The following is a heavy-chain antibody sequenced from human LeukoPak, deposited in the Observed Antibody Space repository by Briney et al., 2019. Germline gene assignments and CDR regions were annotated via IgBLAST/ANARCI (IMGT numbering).Heavy chain of an antibody. CDR2: IYTSGST. CDR3: ARGKEVDGVSAFAY. Sequence: SETLSLTCTVSGGSISSGNYYWNWLRQSAGKGLEWIGRIYTSGSTNYNPSLKSRVTISVDASKNQFSLKLSSVTAADTAVYYCARGKEVDGVSAFAYWGQGTLITVSS. V-gene: IGHV4-61*02. D-gene: IGHD2-2*01. J-gene: IGHJ4*02. CDR1: GGSISSGNYY.